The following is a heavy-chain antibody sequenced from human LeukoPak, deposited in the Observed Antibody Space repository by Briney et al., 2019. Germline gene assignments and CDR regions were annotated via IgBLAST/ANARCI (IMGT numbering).Heavy chain of an antibody. Sequence: PGGSLRLSCAASGFTFSDYYMSWIRQAPGKGLEWVSYISSSGSTIYYADSVKGRFTISRDNSKNTLYLQMNSLRAEDTAVYYCARDFKGSSWFDYWGQGTLVTVSS. CDR2: ISSSGSTI. V-gene: IGHV3-11*01. D-gene: IGHD6-13*01. CDR1: GFTFSDYY. CDR3: ARDFKGSSWFDY. J-gene: IGHJ4*02.